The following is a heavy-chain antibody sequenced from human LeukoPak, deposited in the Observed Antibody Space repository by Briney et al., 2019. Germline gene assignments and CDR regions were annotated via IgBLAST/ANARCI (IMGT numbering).Heavy chain of an antibody. V-gene: IGHV3-13*01. D-gene: IGHD3-10*01. CDR2: IGTAGDT. CDR3: ARVYYGSGSYQGGYWYFDL. Sequence: GSLRLSCAASGFTFSSYDMHWVRQATGKGLEWVSAIGTAGDTYYPGSVKGRFTISRENAKSSLYLQMNSLRAGDTAVYYCARVYYGSGSYQGGYWYFDLWGRGTLVTVSS. CDR1: GFTFSSYD. J-gene: IGHJ2*01.